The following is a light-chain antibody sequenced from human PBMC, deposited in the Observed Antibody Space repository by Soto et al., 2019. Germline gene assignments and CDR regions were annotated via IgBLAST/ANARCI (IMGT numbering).Light chain of an antibody. Sequence: DIVLTQSPGTLSLSPGERATLSCRAPQSIIKNYIAWYQRKSGQAPRLLIHGAFSRASGIPDRFSGSGSGTDFTLTISRLEPEDFAVYYCHQYGSSPLTFGGGTKAEIK. V-gene: IGKV3-20*01. CDR2: GAF. CDR1: QSIIKNY. J-gene: IGKJ4*01. CDR3: HQYGSSPLT.